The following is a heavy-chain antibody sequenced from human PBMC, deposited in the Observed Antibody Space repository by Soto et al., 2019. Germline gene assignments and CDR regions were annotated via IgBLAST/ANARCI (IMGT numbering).Heavy chain of an antibody. CDR1: GGSITSYF. V-gene: IGHV4-59*01. CDR3: ARDKYYDSTGTFDF. Sequence: SETLSLTCTVSGGSITSYFWTWLRQPPGKGLEWIGYIYHRGNTNYNPSLKSRVTFSVDTSKNQFSLKLSSVTAADTAVYYCARDKYYDSTGTFDFWGQGTLVTVSS. CDR2: IYHRGNT. J-gene: IGHJ4*02. D-gene: IGHD3-22*01.